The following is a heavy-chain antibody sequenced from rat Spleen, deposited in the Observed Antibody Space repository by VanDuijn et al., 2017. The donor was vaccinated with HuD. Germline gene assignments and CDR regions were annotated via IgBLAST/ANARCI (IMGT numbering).Heavy chain of an antibody. CDR2: IWTGGDT. V-gene: IGHV2-30*01. D-gene: IGHD1-11*01. J-gene: IGHJ2*01. CDR3: ASGGNEPKNYYFDY. Sequence: QVQLKESGPGLAQPSQTLSLTCTVSGFSLTTYNVHWIRQPTGKGLEWMGMIWTGGDTDYNSALNSRLSISRDTAKSQVFLRMDSIQNEYIATYYCASGGNEPKNYYFDYWGQGVTVTVSS. CDR1: GFSLTTYN.